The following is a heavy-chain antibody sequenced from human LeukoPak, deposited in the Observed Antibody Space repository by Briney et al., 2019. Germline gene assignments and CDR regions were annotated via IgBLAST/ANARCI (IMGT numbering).Heavy chain of an antibody. D-gene: IGHD6-13*01. J-gene: IGHJ1*01. CDR2: IYTSGST. CDR3: ARGTIVAAGAEYFQH. Sequence: PSETLSLTCTVSGGSISSYYWSWIRQPAGKGLEWIGRIYTSGSTNYDPSLKSRVTMSVDTSKNQFSLKLSSVTAADTAVYYCARGTIVAAGAEYFQHWGQGTLVTVSS. V-gene: IGHV4-4*07. CDR1: GGSISSYY.